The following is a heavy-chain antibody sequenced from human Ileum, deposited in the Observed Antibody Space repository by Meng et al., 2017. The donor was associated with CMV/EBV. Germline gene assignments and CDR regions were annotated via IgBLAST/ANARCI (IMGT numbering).Heavy chain of an antibody. Sequence: CTVSGRSIASGHNPWLWIRQRPVMGLEWIASIYNRVTTYYNPSLKSRVTFSLDSSKNQFFLSLSSVTAADTAVYYCANYYEGRGGQGPWGQGTLVTVSS. CDR3: ANYYEGRGGQGP. CDR2: IYNRVTT. J-gene: IGHJ5*02. V-gene: IGHV4-31*03. CDR1: GRSIASGHNP. D-gene: IGHD3-22*01.